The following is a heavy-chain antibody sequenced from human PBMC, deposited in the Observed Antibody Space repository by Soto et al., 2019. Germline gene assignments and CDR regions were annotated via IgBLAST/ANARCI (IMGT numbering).Heavy chain of an antibody. CDR1: GFTFDAYA. J-gene: IGHJ6*03. CDR2: ISWKSSSI. CDR3: ATGDYYMDV. Sequence: EVQLVESGGGLVQPGRSLRLSCTASGFTFDAYAMHWVRQAPGKGLEWVSTISWKSSSIGYADSVKGRFTISRDNARNSLYLQMNSLRPEYTAFYHCATGDYYMDVWGNGTMVTVSS. V-gene: IGHV3-9*01.